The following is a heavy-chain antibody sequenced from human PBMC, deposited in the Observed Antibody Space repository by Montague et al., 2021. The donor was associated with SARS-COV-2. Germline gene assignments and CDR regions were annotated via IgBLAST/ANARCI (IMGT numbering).Heavy chain of an antibody. J-gene: IGHJ4*02. CDR1: GGSTSNYY. D-gene: IGHD2-15*01. CDR2: IFYTGST. Sequence: ETLSLTCSVSGGSTSNYYWTWIRQSPGKGLQWIGYIFYTGSTKFNPSLKSRVSMSLDTSKNHFSLRLSAVTAADTARYCCARAQNICFIANCVNYFDLWGLGALVTVSS. CDR3: ARAQNICFIANCVNYFDL. V-gene: IGHV4-59*01.